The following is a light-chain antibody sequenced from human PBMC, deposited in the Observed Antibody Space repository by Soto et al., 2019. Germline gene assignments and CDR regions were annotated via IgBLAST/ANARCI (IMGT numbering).Light chain of an antibody. V-gene: IGLV2-14*01. CDR1: SSEFGGYNY. CDR2: DVS. CDR3: SSYSSSSTLYA. J-gene: IGLJ1*01. Sequence: QSVLTQPASVSGSPGQSITISCTGNSSEFGGYNYVSWYQQHPGRAPELMIYDVSNRPSGVSNRFSGSKSGNTASLTIPGLQAEDEADYYCSSYSSSSTLYAFGTGTKVTVL.